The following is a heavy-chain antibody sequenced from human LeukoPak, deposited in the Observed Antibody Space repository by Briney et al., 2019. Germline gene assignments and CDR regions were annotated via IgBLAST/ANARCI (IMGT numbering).Heavy chain of an antibody. D-gene: IGHD4/OR15-4a*01. J-gene: IGHJ4*02. Sequence: PSQTLSLTCTVSGDSVTNGGYYWTWIRQFPGRGLEWIGFFYSAESTYYNPSLKSRVTISLDSSKNQFSLRLTSTTAADTAVYFCARGSGGHDYGSYYFDYWGQGTLATVSS. CDR3: ARGSGGHDYGSYYFDY. CDR1: GDSVTNGGYY. V-gene: IGHV4-31*03. CDR2: FYSAEST.